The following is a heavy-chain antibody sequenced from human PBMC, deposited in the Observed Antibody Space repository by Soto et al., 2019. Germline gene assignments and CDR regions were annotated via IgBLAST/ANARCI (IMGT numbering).Heavy chain of an antibody. Sequence: QVQLQESGPGLVKPSGTLSLTCAVSGGSISSSNWWSWVRQPPGKGLEWIGEIYHSGSTNYNPSLKSQVTRSVDKSKNQFSLKLSSVTAAGTAVYYCARDRGHYYGSGSYYNDWGQGTLVTVSS. CDR2: IYHSGST. CDR1: GGSISSSNW. V-gene: IGHV4-4*02. D-gene: IGHD3-10*01. J-gene: IGHJ4*02. CDR3: ARDRGHYYGSGSYYND.